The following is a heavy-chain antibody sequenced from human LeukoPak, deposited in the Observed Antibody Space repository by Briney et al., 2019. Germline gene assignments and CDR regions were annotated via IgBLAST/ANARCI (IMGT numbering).Heavy chain of an antibody. D-gene: IGHD2-2*01. CDR3: ARGSQRGAAANYFGMDV. Sequence: GSLRLSCAASGFPLTSYWMNWVRQAPGKGLVWVSRINSDGSSTTYADSVKGRFTISRDNAKNTLYLQMNSLRAEDTAVYHCARGSQRGAAANYFGMDVWGQGTTVTVSS. CDR2: INSDGSST. V-gene: IGHV3-74*01. J-gene: IGHJ6*02. CDR1: GFPLTSYW.